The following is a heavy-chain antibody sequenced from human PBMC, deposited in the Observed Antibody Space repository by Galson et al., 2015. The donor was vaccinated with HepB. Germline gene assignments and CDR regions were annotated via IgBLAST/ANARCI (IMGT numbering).Heavy chain of an antibody. J-gene: IGHJ5*02. Sequence: SLRLSCAASGFTFSSYAMHWVRQAPGKGLEWVAVISYDGSNKYYADSVKGRFTISRDNSKNTLYLQMNSLRAEDTAVYYCARDRSPDYGDYEGGWFDPWGQGTLVTVSS. CDR3: ARDRSPDYGDYEGGWFDP. V-gene: IGHV3-30-3*01. CDR1: GFTFSSYA. D-gene: IGHD4-17*01. CDR2: ISYDGSNK.